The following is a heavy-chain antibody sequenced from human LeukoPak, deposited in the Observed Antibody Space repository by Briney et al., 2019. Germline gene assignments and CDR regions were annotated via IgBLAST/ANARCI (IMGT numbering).Heavy chain of an antibody. Sequence: PGGSLRLSCAASGFTFSSYDMHWVRQAPGKGLEWVAVIWYDGSNKYYADSVKGRFTISRDSSKNTLYLQMNSLRAEDTAVYYCARWGSSFIFDYWGQGTLVTVSS. CDR1: GFTFSSYD. V-gene: IGHV3-33*01. J-gene: IGHJ4*02. CDR2: IWYDGSNK. CDR3: ARWGSSFIFDY. D-gene: IGHD6-13*01.